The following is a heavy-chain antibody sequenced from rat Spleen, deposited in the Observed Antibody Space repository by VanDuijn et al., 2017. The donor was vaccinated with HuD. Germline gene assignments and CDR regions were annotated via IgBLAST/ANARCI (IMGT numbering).Heavy chain of an antibody. J-gene: IGHJ4*01. CDR1: GFSLTDYS. CDR3: TRGDSGGVMDA. D-gene: IGHD1-1*01. V-gene: IGHV2-19*01. CDR2: IQSGGST. Sequence: QVQLKESGPGLVQPSQTLSLTCTVSGFSLTDYSVHWVRQPPGKGLEWMGRIQSGGSTDYNSALKSRLSISRDTSKSQVFLKMNSLQTEDTAIYDCTRGDSGGVMDAWGQGASVTVSS.